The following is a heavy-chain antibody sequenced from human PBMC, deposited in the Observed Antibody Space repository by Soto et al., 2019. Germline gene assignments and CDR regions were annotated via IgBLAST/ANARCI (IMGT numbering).Heavy chain of an antibody. CDR1: GFTFSSYA. CDR3: AKDRGSSIAAAGINWFDP. V-gene: IGHV3-23*01. J-gene: IGHJ5*02. CDR2: ISGSGGST. D-gene: IGHD6-13*01. Sequence: PGGSLRLSCAASGFTFSSYAMSWVRQAPGKGLEWVSAISGSGGSTYYADSVKGRFTISRDNSKNTLYLQMNSLRAEDTAVYYCAKDRGSSIAAAGINWFDPWGQGTLVTVSS.